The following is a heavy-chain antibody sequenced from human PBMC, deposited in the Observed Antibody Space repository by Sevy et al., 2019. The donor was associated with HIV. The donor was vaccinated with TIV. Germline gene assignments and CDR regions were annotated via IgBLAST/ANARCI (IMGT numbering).Heavy chain of an antibody. CDR3: AKDAIMTTVISSFDS. D-gene: IGHD4-4*01. CDR2: ISYSGGAT. J-gene: IGHJ4*02. V-gene: IGHV3-23*01. Sequence: GGSLRLSCAASGFTFSTYVMGWVRQAPGKGLEWVSSISYSGGATKYADSVNGRFIISRDNSNNTLYLQMNSLRVEDTAVYYCAKDAIMTTVISSFDSWGQGTLVTVSS. CDR1: GFTFSTYV.